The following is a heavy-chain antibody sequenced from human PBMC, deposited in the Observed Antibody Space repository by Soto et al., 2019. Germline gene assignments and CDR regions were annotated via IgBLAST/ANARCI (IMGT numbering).Heavy chain of an antibody. V-gene: IGHV1-2*04. D-gene: IGHD2-2*01. CDR3: ARDGGAMSQHIVVGQRNQHFYYYYYMDV. CDR1: GYTFTGYY. CDR2: INPNSGGT. J-gene: IGHJ6*03. Sequence: ASVKVSCKASGYTFTGYYMHWVRQAPGQGLEWMGWINPNSGGTNYAQKFQGWVTMTRDTSISTAYMELSRLRSDDTAGYYCARDGGAMSQHIVVGQRNQHFYYYYYMDVWGKGTTVTVSS.